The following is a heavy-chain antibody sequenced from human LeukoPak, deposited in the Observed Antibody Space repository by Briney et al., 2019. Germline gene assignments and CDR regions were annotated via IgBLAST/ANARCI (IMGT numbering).Heavy chain of an antibody. Sequence: SETLSLTCTVSGGSISSYYWSWIRQPPGKGLEWIGYIYYSGSTNYNPSLKSRVTISVDTSKNQFSLKLSSVTAADTAVYYCTRDDFGIKTDWEDYYYMDVWGKGTTVTVSS. J-gene: IGHJ6*03. V-gene: IGHV4-59*01. CDR1: GGSISSYY. D-gene: IGHD3-3*01. CDR2: IYYSGST. CDR3: TRDDFGIKTDWEDYYYMDV.